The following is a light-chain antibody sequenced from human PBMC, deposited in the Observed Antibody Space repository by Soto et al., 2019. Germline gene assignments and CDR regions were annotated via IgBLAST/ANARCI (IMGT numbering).Light chain of an antibody. CDR1: QSVYNN. CDR3: QQYGSSVKT. Sequence: EIVMTQSPATLSVSPGERATLSCRASQSVYNNLAWYQQKPGQAPRLLIYGASTRATGIPARFSGSGSGTEFTLTISSLQSEDFAVYFCQQYGSSVKTFGQGTKVEIK. J-gene: IGKJ1*01. V-gene: IGKV3-15*01. CDR2: GAS.